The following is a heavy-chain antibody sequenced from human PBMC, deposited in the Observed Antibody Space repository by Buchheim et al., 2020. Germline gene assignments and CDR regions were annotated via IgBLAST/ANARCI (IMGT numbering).Heavy chain of an antibody. V-gene: IGHV1-46*03. Sequence: QVQLVQSGAEVKKPGASVKVSCKASGYTFTSYYMHWVRQAPGQGLEWMGIINPSGGSTSYAQKFQGRVTMTRDTSTSTVYMELSSLRSEDTAVYYCARLNYDFWSGYYGGGSYYYYGMDVWGQGTT. D-gene: IGHD3-3*01. CDR1: GYTFTSYY. CDR2: INPSGGST. J-gene: IGHJ6*02. CDR3: ARLNYDFWSGYYGGGSYYYYGMDV.